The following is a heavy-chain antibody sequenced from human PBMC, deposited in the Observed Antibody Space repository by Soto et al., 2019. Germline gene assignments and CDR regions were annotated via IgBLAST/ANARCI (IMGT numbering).Heavy chain of an antibody. J-gene: IGHJ6*03. Sequence: SETLSLTCTVSGDSINSYYWSWIRQPPGKGLEWIGYIYYSGSTMYDPSLKSRVTISLGTSKNQFSLKLSSVTAADTAVYYCARGYCSTTSCYVGFYHMDVWGKGTAVSVYS. CDR2: IYYSGST. CDR3: ARGYCSTTSCYVGFYHMDV. V-gene: IGHV4-59*01. D-gene: IGHD2-2*01. CDR1: GDSINSYY.